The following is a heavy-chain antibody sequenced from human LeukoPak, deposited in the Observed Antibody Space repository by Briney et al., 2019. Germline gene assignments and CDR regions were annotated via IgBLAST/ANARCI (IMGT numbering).Heavy chain of an antibody. Sequence: SQTPSLTCAISGDSVSSNSVAWIWIRQSPSRGLEWLGRTYYRSKWYNDYAVSVKSRITINPDTSKNQFSLQLNSVTPVDTAVYYCARDLAWFDPWGQGTLVTVSS. CDR1: GDSVSSNSVA. V-gene: IGHV6-1*01. CDR3: ARDLAWFDP. CDR2: TYYRSKWYN. J-gene: IGHJ5*02.